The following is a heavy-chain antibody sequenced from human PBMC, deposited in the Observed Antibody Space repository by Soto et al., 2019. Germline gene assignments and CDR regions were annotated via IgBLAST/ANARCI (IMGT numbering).Heavy chain of an antibody. CDR1: GFTFSSYW. CDR2: IKEDGSEK. J-gene: IGHJ4*02. D-gene: IGHD3-16*01. Sequence: EVQLVESGGGLVQPGGSLRLSCAASGFTFSSYWMSWVRQAPGKGLEWVANIKEDGSEKYYVDSVKGRFTISRDNAQNSLYLQMNSLRAEDTAVYYCARGLGNNYVVYWGQGTLVTVSS. V-gene: IGHV3-7*01. CDR3: ARGLGNNYVVY.